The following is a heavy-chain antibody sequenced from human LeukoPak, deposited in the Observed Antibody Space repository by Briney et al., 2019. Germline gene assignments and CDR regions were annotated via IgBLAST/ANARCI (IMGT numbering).Heavy chain of an antibody. CDR1: GGSLASTGCY. J-gene: IGHJ6*01. D-gene: IGHD6-19*01. CDR3: GRHVSNGWDYHYGLDV. CDR2: ADYTGSN. Sequence: SETLSLTCTVSGGSLASTGCYWGWIRQPPGKGLEWIGSADYTGSNYSPPSLKSRLTISVDTSKNQFALTLSSVTAADTAVYYCGRHVSNGWDYHYGLDVWGQGTTVTVSS. V-gene: IGHV4-39*01.